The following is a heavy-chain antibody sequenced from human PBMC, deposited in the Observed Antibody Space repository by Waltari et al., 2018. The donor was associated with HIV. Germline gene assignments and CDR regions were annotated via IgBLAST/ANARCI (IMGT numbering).Heavy chain of an antibody. CDR2: TYYRSKWYN. J-gene: IGHJ4*02. CDR3: ARGKYYDFWSGYYDFDY. Sequence: QVQLQQSGPGLVKPSQTIPLTCAISGDSVSSNSAAWHWIRQSPSRGLEWLGRTYYRSKWYNDYAVSVKSRITINPDTSKNQFSLQLNSVTPEDTAVYYCARGKYYDFWSGYYDFDYWGQGTQVTVSS. D-gene: IGHD3-3*01. CDR1: GDSVSSNSAA. V-gene: IGHV6-1*01.